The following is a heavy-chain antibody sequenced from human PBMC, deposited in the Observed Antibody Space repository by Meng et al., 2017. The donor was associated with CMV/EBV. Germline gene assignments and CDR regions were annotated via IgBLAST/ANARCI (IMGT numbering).Heavy chain of an antibody. CDR1: GFTSSSYA. CDR2: ISYDGSNK. V-gene: IGHV3-30-3*01. D-gene: IGHD2-2*01. J-gene: IGHJ6*02. CDR3: ARELIVVVPAAIWAYYYGMDV. Sequence: GGPLRLSCAASGFTSSSYAMPWVRQAPGKGLEWVAVISYDGSNKYYADSVKGRFTISRDNSKTTMYLQMNSLRAEDTAVYYCARELIVVVPAAIWAYYYGMDVWGQGTTVTVSS.